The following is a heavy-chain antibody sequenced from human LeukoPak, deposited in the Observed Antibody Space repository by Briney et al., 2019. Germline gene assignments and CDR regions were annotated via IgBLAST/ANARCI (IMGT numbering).Heavy chain of an antibody. V-gene: IGHV1-2*02. CDR3: ARDSPTITMVRGVINYYFDY. CDR2: INPNSGGT. D-gene: IGHD3-10*01. Sequence: ASVKVSCKASGYTFTGYYMHWVRQAPGQGLAWMGWINPNSGGTNYAQKFQGRVTMTRDTSISTAYMELSRLRSDDTAVYYCARDSPTITMVRGVINYYFDYWGQGTLVTVSS. CDR1: GYTFTGYY. J-gene: IGHJ4*02.